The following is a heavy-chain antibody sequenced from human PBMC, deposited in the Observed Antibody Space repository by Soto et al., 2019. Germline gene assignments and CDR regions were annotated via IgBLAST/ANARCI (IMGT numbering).Heavy chain of an antibody. CDR3: ARRERRHYYYMDV. CDR1: GGSISSYY. Sequence: QVQLQESGPGLVKPSETLSLTCTVSGGSISSYYWSWIRQPPGKGLEWIGYIYYSGSTNYNPSLKRRVTISVDTSKNQFSLKLSSVTAADTAVYYCARRERRHYYYMDVWGKGTTVTVSS. J-gene: IGHJ6*03. CDR2: IYYSGST. V-gene: IGHV4-59*08. D-gene: IGHD1-1*01.